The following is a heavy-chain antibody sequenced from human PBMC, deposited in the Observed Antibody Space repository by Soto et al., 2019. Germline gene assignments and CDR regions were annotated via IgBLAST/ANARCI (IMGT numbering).Heavy chain of an antibody. J-gene: IGHJ3*02. CDR1: GGSISSYY. CDR2: IYYSGST. CDR3: ARLSDYYDSSGYYYVGAFDI. Sequence: SETLSLTCTVSGGSISSYYWSWIRQPPGKGLDWIGYIYYSGSTNYHPSLKSRVTISVDTSKNQFSLKLSSVTAADTAVYYCARLSDYYDSSGYYYVGAFDIWGQGTMVTVS. D-gene: IGHD3-22*01. V-gene: IGHV4-59*01.